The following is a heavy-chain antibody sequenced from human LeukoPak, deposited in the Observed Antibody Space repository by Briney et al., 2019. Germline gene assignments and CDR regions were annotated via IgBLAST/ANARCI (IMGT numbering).Heavy chain of an antibody. CDR1: GGSISSYY. V-gene: IGHV4-59*08. Sequence: PSETLSLTCTVSGGSISSYYWSWIRQPPGKGLEWIGYIYYSGSTNYNPSLKSRVTISVDTSKNQFSLKLTSVTAADTAVYYCARGRDGYNFLWGQGTLVTVSS. CDR2: IYYSGST. J-gene: IGHJ4*02. D-gene: IGHD5-24*01. CDR3: ARGRDGYNFL.